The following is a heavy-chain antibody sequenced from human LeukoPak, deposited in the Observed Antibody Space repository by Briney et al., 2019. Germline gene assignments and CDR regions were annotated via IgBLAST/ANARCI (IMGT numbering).Heavy chain of an antibody. CDR3: ATYGHDFWSGYLVY. J-gene: IGHJ4*02. D-gene: IGHD3-3*01. Sequence: SETLSLTCAVYGGSFSGYYWGWIRQPPGKGLEWIGSIYYSGSTYYNPSLKSRVTISVDTSKNQFSLKLSSVTAADTAVYYCATYGHDFWSGYLVYWGQGTLVTVSS. V-gene: IGHV4-39*01. CDR2: IYYSGST. CDR1: GGSFSGYY.